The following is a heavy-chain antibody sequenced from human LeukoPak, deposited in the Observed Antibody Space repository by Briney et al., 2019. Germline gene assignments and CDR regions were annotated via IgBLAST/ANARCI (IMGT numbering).Heavy chain of an antibody. CDR2: IYYSGST. Sequence: TSETLSLTCTVSGGSISSSSYYWGWIRQPPGKGLEWIGSIYYSGSTYYNPSLKRRVTTSVDTSENQFSLNLNSVTAADTAVYYCARGFRYCSGGSCYPGVNWFDPWGQGTLVTVSS. CDR3: ARGFRYCSGGSCYPGVNWFDP. CDR1: GGSISSSSYY. J-gene: IGHJ5*02. D-gene: IGHD2-15*01. V-gene: IGHV4-39*01.